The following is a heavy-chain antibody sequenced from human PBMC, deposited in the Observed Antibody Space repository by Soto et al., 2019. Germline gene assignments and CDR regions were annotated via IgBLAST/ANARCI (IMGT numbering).Heavy chain of an antibody. Sequence: SETLSLTCAVYGGSFSGYYWSWIRQPPGKGLEWIGEINHSGSTNYNPSLKSRVTISVDTSKNQFSLKLSSVTAADTAVYYCARILYVREGYNWFDPWGQGTLVTVSS. D-gene: IGHD1-26*01. CDR1: GGSFSGYY. V-gene: IGHV4-34*01. CDR2: INHSGST. CDR3: ARILYVREGYNWFDP. J-gene: IGHJ5*02.